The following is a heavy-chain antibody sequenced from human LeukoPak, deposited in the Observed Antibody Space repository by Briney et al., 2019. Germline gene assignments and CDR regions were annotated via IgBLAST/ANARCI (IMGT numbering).Heavy chain of an antibody. Sequence: GGSLRLSCAASGFSFSDYTVDWVRQAPGKGLEWVSSITSSGRFIYYADSVKGRFTISRDNAKNSLYLQMNSLRAEDTAVYYCGGYDGYWGQGTLVTVSS. CDR1: GFSFSDYT. J-gene: IGHJ4*02. D-gene: IGHD3-3*01. V-gene: IGHV3-21*01. CDR3: GGYDGY. CDR2: ITSSGRFI.